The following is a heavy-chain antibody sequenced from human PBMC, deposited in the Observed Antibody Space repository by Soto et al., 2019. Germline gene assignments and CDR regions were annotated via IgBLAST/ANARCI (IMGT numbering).Heavy chain of an antibody. D-gene: IGHD2-21*01. CDR1: GFTFTTYS. J-gene: IGHJ5*02. Sequence: GSLRLSCAASGFTFTTYSMNWVRQAPGKGLEWVSYISYTSSTIYYADSVRGRFTISRDNAKNSLFLQMNSLRDEDMAVYYCARDNGLAGSFDPWGQGTLVTVSS. CDR2: ISYTSSTI. CDR3: ARDNGLAGSFDP. V-gene: IGHV3-48*02.